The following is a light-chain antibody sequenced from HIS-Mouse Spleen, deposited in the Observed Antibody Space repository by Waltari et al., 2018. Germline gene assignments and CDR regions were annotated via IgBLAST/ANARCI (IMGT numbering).Light chain of an antibody. CDR2: DDS. CDR1: NIGSKR. CDR3: QVWDSSSDHPYV. V-gene: IGLV3-21*03. Sequence: SYVLTQPPSVSVAPGKTARITCGGNNIGSKRVHWYQQKPGQAPVLVGYDDSDRPSGLPGRFSGSNSGNTATLTISRVEAGDEADYYCQVWDSSSDHPYVFGTGTKVTVL. J-gene: IGLJ1*01.